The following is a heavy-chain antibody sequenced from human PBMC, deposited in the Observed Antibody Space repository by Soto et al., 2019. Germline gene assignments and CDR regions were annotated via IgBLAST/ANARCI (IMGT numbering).Heavy chain of an antibody. J-gene: IGHJ4*02. CDR3: ARGFIPENY. CDR1: GYTFSDYG. D-gene: IGHD2-2*01. V-gene: IGHV1-18*01. CDR2: INTFNGNT. Sequence: QVHLVQSEGEVKKPGASVKVSCKTSGYTFSDYGVSWVRQAPGQGLEWMGWINTFNGNTKYERKCQGRVTLSIDTSTSTVFLELTSLKFADAAVHYCARGFIPENYWGQGTRVTVSS.